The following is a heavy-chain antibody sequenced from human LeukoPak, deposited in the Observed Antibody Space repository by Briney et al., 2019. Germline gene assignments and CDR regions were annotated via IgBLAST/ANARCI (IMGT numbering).Heavy chain of an antibody. CDR1: GFTFSNYW. D-gene: IGHD2-2*01. J-gene: IGHJ5*02. V-gene: IGHV3-7*05. CDR3: ARGGAPYCSSTSCYEDRFDP. CDR2: IKQDGSEK. Sequence: PARSLRLSCAASGFTFSNYWMSWVRQAPGKGLEWVANIKQDGSEKYYVDSVKGRFTISRDNAKNSLYLQMISLRAEDTAVYYCARGGAPYCSSTSCYEDRFDPWGQGTLVTVSS.